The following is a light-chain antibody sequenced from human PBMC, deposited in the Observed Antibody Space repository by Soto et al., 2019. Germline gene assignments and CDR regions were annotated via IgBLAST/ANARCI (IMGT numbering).Light chain of an antibody. CDR1: QSASSSY. CDR2: GAS. V-gene: IGKV3-20*01. CDR3: QQDGSSSYT. J-gene: IGKJ2*01. Sequence: IVLTQSPGTLSLSPGERVTISCRASQSASSSYLAWYQQKPGQAPRLLIYGASRRATGIPDRFSGSGSGTDFTLTISRLEPEDFAVYYCQQDGSSSYTFGQGTKLEIK.